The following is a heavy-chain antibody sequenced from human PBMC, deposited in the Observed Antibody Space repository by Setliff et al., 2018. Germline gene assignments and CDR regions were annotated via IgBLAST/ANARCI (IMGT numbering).Heavy chain of an antibody. Sequence: SVKVSCKASGGTFSSYAITWVRQTPGQGLEWMGGIIPIFGTAKYAQKFQGRVTITADQSTRTAYMELSSLRSEDTAVYYCAIPSSGNFYFDYWGQGTLVTVS. J-gene: IGHJ4*02. CDR1: GGTFSSYA. CDR3: AIPSSGNFYFDY. CDR2: IIPIFGTA. V-gene: IGHV1-69*13. D-gene: IGHD1-26*01.